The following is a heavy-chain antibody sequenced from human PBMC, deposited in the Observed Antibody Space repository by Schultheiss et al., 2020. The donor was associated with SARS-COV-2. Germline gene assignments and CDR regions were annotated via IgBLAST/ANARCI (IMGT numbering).Heavy chain of an antibody. Sequence: SETLSLTCTVSGCSISSGGYYWSWIRQHPGKGLEWIGYIYYSGSTYYNPSLKSRVTISVDTSKNQFSLKLSSVTAADTAVYYCARGAGGYCSGGSCYSYHYYGMDVWGQGTTVTVSS. CDR2: IYYSGST. V-gene: IGHV4-31*03. CDR3: ARGAGGYCSGGSCYSYHYYGMDV. J-gene: IGHJ6*02. CDR1: GCSISSGGYY. D-gene: IGHD2-15*01.